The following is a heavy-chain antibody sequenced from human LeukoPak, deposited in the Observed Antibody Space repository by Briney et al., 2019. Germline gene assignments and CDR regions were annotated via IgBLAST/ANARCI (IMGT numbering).Heavy chain of an antibody. CDR2: IWYDGSNK. CDR1: GFTFSSYG. V-gene: IGHV3-33*01. J-gene: IGHJ5*02. CDR3: ARVVAGIDWFDP. Sequence: GGSLRLSCAASGFTFSSYGMHWVRQAPGKGLEWVAVIWYDGSNKYYADSVKGRLTISRDNSKNTLYLQLNSLRDEDTAVYYCARVVAGIDWFDPWGQGTLLSVPS. D-gene: IGHD6-19*01.